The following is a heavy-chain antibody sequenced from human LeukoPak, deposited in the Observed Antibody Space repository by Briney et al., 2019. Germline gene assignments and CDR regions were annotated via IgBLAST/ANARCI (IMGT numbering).Heavy chain of an antibody. CDR2: IYTTGST. CDR3: ARDLRDFYGDYRYYYYMDV. Sequence: SQTLSLTCTVSGGSISSGSYYWSWIRQPAGKGLDWIGRIYTTGSTNYNPSLKSRVTISVDTSKNQFSLKLSSVTAADTAVYYCARDLRDFYGDYRYYYYMDVWGKGTTVTVSS. J-gene: IGHJ6*03. V-gene: IGHV4-61*02. D-gene: IGHD4-17*01. CDR1: GGSISSGSYY.